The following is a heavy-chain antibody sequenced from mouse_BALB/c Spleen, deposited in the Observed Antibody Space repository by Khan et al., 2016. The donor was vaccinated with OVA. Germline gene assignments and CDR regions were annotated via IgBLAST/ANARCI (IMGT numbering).Heavy chain of an antibody. CDR1: GYTFTEYT. Sequence: EVQLQQSGPELVKPGASVKISCKTSGYTFTEYTVHWVRQSLGKSLDWIGVINPKNGGTAYNQKFKGKATLTVDTSSSTAYMEFRSLTSEESVVYYCARDAGRYWGQGTSVTVAS. CDR2: INPKNGGT. J-gene: IGHJ4*01. D-gene: IGHD3-3*01. V-gene: IGHV1-18*01. CDR3: ARDAGRY.